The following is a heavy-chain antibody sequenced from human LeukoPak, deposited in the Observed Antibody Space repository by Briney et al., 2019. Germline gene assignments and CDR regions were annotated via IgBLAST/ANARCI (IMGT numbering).Heavy chain of an antibody. Sequence: ASVKVSCKASGYTFTSYGISWVRQAPGQGLEWMGWISAYNGNTNYAQKLQGRVTMTTDTSTSTAYMELRSLRSDDTAVYYCARDLPNKYYYDSSGYPKSYYFDYWGQGTLVTVSS. CDR1: GYTFTSYG. CDR3: ARDLPNKYYYDSSGYPKSYYFDY. D-gene: IGHD3-22*01. V-gene: IGHV1-18*01. J-gene: IGHJ4*02. CDR2: ISAYNGNT.